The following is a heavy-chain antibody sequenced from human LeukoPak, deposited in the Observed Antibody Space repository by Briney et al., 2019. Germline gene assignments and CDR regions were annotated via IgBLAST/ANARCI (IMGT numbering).Heavy chain of an antibody. Sequence: SQTLSLTCTVSGGSISSGDYYWSWIRQPPGKGLEWIGYIYHSGSTYYNPSLKSRVTISVDTSKNQFSLKLSSVTAADTAVYYCASGTGPDAFDIWGQGTMVTVSS. D-gene: IGHD1-14*01. CDR2: IYHSGST. CDR3: ASGTGPDAFDI. V-gene: IGHV4-30-4*01. CDR1: GGSISSGDYY. J-gene: IGHJ3*02.